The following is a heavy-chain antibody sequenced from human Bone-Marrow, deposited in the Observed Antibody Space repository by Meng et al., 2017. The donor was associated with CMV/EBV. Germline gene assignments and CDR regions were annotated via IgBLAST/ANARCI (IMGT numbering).Heavy chain of an antibody. V-gene: IGHV1-69*10. D-gene: IGHD3-22*01. CDR2: IIPILGIA. CDR3: ARDGYYDSSGYYYDYYYGMDV. Sequence: SVKVSCKASGGTFSSYAISWVRQAPGQGLEWMGGIIPILGIANYAQKFQGRVTITADKSTSTAYMELSSLRSEDTAVYYCARDGYYDSSGYYYDYYYGMDVWGQGTTATVPS. CDR1: GGTFSSYA. J-gene: IGHJ6*02.